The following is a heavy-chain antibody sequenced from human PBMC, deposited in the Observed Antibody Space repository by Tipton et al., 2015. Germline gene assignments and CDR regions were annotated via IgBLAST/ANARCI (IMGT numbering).Heavy chain of an antibody. CDR1: GDSLSRGTYY. CDR2: IYHSGTT. CDR3: ARGGSPIIEMAYHHYGLDV. Sequence: TLSLTCSVSGDSLSRGTYYGTWIRQPPGQGLEWIGEIYHSGTTNYNPSLRGRFTISLRTSKNQLSLKVDSVTAADTAIYYCARGGSPIIEMAYHHYGLDVWGQGTTVTVSS. J-gene: IGHJ6*02. D-gene: IGHD5-24*01. V-gene: IGHV4-61*01.